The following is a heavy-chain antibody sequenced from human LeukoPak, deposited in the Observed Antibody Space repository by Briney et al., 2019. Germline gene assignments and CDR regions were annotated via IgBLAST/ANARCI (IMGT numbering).Heavy chain of an antibody. J-gene: IGHJ4*02. CDR3: VSFYETY. CDR2: ISSSSSYI. D-gene: IGHD2/OR15-2a*01. V-gene: IGHV3-21*01. CDR1: GFTFSTYS. Sequence: GGSLRLSCAASGFTFSTYSMNWVRQAPGKGLEWVSSISSSSSYIYSADSVKGRLIIFRDNAKNTVYLQMNSLRAEDTAVYYCVSFYETYWGRGTLVTVSS.